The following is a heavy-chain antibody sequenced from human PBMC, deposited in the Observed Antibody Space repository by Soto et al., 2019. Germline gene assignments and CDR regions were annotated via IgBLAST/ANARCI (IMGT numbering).Heavy chain of an antibody. CDR1: GFTFRSYA. D-gene: IGHD6-13*01. CDR3: AKDHGSSWYGIYGY. J-gene: IGHJ4*02. CDR2: ISGSGGST. Sequence: QPXESLGLSCAASGFTFRSYAMSWARQAPGKGLEWVSAISGSGGSTYYADSVKGRFTISRDNSKNTLYLQMNSLRAEDTAVYYCAKDHGSSWYGIYGYWGQGTLVTVSS. V-gene: IGHV3-23*01.